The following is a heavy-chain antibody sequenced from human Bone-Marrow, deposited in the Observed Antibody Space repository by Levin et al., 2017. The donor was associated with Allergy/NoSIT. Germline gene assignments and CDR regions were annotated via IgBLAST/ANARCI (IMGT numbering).Heavy chain of an antibody. V-gene: IGHV4-34*01. CDR1: GGSFSGYY. D-gene: IGHD1-26*01. J-gene: IGHJ6*03. CDR3: ARVRELLMDV. Sequence: SETLSLTCAVYGGSFSGYYWSWIRQPPGKGLEWIGEINHSGSTNYNPSLKSRVTISVDTSKNQFSLKLSSVTAADTAVYYCARVRELLMDVWGKGTTVTVSS. CDR2: INHSGST.